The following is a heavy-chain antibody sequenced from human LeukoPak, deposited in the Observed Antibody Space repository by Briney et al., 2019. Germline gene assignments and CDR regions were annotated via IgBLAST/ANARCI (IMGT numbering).Heavy chain of an antibody. J-gene: IGHJ4*02. CDR1: GYTFTGSY. CDR2: INSYSGGT. CDR3: ARVHPYDY. Sequence: ASVKVSCKASGYTFTGSYMHWVRQAPGQGLEWVGWINSYSGGTNYAQKFQGRVTVTRDTSISTAYMELSRLRSDDTAVYYCARVHPYDYWGQGTLVTVSS. V-gene: IGHV1-2*02.